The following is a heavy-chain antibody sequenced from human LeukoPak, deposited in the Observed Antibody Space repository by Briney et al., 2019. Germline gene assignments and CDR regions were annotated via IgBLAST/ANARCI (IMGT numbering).Heavy chain of an antibody. V-gene: IGHV3-21*01. CDR2: ISSSSSYI. Sequence: GGSLRLSCAASGFTFSSYSMNWVRQAPGKGLEWVSSISSSSSYIYYADSVKGRFTISRDNAKNSLYLQMNSLRAEDTAVYYCAREWCSSTSCYYFDYWGQGTLVTVSS. J-gene: IGHJ4*02. CDR3: AREWCSSTSCYYFDY. CDR1: GFTFSSYS. D-gene: IGHD2-2*01.